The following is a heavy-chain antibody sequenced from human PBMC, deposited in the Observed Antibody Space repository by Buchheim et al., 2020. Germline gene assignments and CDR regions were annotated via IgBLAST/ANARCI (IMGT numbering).Heavy chain of an antibody. CDR1: GLSFRSYG. CDR2: IWYDGSNK. J-gene: IGHJ4*02. Sequence: QVQLVESGGGVVQPGRSLRLSCAASGLSFRSYGMHWVRQAPGKGLQWVAVIWYDGSNKYYADSVKGRFTISRDNSRKMLYLEMNSLRVEDTAVYYCASLRGLSSGYYTDYWGQGTL. V-gene: IGHV3-33*01. CDR3: ASLRGLSSGYYTDY. D-gene: IGHD3-22*01.